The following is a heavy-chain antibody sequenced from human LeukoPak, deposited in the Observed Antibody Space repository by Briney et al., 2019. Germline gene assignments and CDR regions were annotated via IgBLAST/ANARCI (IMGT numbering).Heavy chain of an antibody. CDR1: RFTFTTFSDYV. D-gene: IGHD3-22*01. CDR3: ASNFYDVGGYYYRTPVQY. J-gene: IGHJ4*02. Sequence: GKSLRLSCAASRFTFTTFSDYVMHWARQAPGKGLEWVAAVSYDGGSEYYADSVKGRFAVSRDNSKNTRYLQMRSLRPEDTAVYYCASNFYDVGGYYYRTPVQYWGQGTPVTVSS. V-gene: IGHV3-30*09. CDR2: VSYDGGSE.